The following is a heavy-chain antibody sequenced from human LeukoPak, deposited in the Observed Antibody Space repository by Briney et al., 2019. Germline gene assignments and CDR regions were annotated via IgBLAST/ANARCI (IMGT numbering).Heavy chain of an antibody. CDR2: ISSSGSTI. CDR3: ARAGFYSSGYWFDP. V-gene: IGHV3-48*04. CDR1: GFTFSSYA. J-gene: IGHJ5*02. Sequence: GGSLRLSCAASGFTFSSYAMSWVRQAPGKGLEWVSYISSSGSTIYYADSVKGRFTISRDNAKNSLYLQMNSLRAEDTAVYYCARAGFYSSGYWFDPWGQGTLVTVSS. D-gene: IGHD3-22*01.